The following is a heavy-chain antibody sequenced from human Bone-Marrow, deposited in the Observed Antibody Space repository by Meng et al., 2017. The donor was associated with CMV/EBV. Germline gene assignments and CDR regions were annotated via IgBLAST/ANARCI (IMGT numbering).Heavy chain of an antibody. J-gene: IGHJ6*02. V-gene: IGHV3-21*01. CDR1: GFTFSSYS. CDR2: ISSSSSYI. CDR3: ARDRIAAAGTLMGSMDV. D-gene: IGHD6-13*01. Sequence: LTCAASGFTFSSYSMNWVRQAPGKGLEWVSSISSSSSYIYYADSVKGRFTISRDNAKNSLYLQMNSLRAEDTAVYYCARDRIAAAGTLMGSMDVWGQGTTVTVSS.